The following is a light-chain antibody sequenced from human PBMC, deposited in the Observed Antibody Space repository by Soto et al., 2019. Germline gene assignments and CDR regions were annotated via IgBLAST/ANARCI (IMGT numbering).Light chain of an antibody. CDR2: DAS. Sequence: DIQMTQSPSSLSASVGDRVTITCQASQDISNYLNWYQQKPGKAPKLLIYDASNLETGVPSRFSGSGSGPDFTLTISSLQPEDIATYYCQQYDNLPRTFGQGTKLEIK. CDR3: QQYDNLPRT. J-gene: IGKJ1*01. V-gene: IGKV1-33*01. CDR1: QDISNY.